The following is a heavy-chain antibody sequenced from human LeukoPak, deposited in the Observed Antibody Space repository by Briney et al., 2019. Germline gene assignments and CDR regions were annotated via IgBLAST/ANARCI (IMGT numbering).Heavy chain of an antibody. J-gene: IGHJ4*02. CDR2: IYHSGST. CDR3: ARHGISIVGATTHFSY. V-gene: IGHV4-30-2*03. CDR1: GGSISSGGYS. Sequence: SETLSLTCAVSGGSISSGGYSWSWIRQPPGKGLEWIGYIYHSGSTYYNPSLKSRVTISVDTSKNQFSLKLSSVTAADTAVYYCARHGISIVGATTHFSYWGQGTLVTVSS. D-gene: IGHD1-26*01.